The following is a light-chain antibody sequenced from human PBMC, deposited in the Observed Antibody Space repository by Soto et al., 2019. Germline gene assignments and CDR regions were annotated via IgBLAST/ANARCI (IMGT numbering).Light chain of an antibody. J-gene: IGLJ1*01. CDR3: GADHGSGSNSGYV. CDR2: VGTGGIVG. V-gene: IGLV9-49*01. Sequence: QSVLTQPPSASASLGASVTLTCTLSSGYSNYKVDWYQQRPGKGPRFVMRVGTGGIVGSKGDGIPDRFSVLGSGLNRYLTIKNIQEEDESDYHCGADHGSGSNSGYVFGTGTKLTVL. CDR1: SGYSNYK.